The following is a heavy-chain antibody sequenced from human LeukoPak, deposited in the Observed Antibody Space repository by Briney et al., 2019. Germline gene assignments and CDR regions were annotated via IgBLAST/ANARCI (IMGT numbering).Heavy chain of an antibody. CDR1: GGSISSYY. CDR2: IYYSGST. J-gene: IGHJ4*02. D-gene: IGHD6-6*01. CDR3: ARGSAARPYDY. V-gene: IGHV4-59*01. Sequence: PSETLSLTCTVSGGSISSYYWSWIRQPPGKGLEWIGYIYYSGSTNYNPSPKSRVTISVDTSKNQFSLKLSSVTAADTAVYYCARGSAARPYDYWGQGTLVTVSS.